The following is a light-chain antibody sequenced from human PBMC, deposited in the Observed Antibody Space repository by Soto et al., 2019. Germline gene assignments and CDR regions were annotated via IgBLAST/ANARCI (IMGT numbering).Light chain of an antibody. CDR1: QGIYTY. V-gene: IGKV1-9*01. J-gene: IGKJ1*01. CDR3: QQLNSYPWT. Sequence: DIPLTQSPSFLSASVGDRVTITCRASQGIYTYLAWYQQKPGKAPELLIYAASTLQSGVPSRFSGSGSGTEFTLTIGSLQPEDFATYYCQQLNSYPWTFGQGTKVEIK. CDR2: AAS.